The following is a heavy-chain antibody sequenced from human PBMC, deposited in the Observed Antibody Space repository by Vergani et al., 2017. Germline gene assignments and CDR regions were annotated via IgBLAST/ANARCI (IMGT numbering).Heavy chain of an antibody. CDR3: ARRSGGYYSGGKVHPLRTAFDV. D-gene: IGHD2-15*01. V-gene: IGHV4-61*02. J-gene: IGHJ3*01. CDR2: ISASGNA. CDR1: GGSISAGYYF. Sequence: QVQLQASGPGRVKPSQTLSLTCTMSGGSISAGYYFWSWIRQPARKGLDWLGHISASGNASHSPSLKTRVSMSVVTYKNQFPLTVTSVTAADTAIYFCARRSGGYYSGGKVHPLRTAFDVCGHGTVVTVSS.